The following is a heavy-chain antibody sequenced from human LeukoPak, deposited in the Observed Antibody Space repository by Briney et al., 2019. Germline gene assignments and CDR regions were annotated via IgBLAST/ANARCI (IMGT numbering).Heavy chain of an antibody. V-gene: IGHV4-39*01. CDR1: GDSITNGIYY. CDR3: ARRPRDWLIVGWFDP. J-gene: IGHJ5*02. Sequence: SETLSLTCSVPGDSITNGIYYWGWVRQPPGRGLEWIGNIYHSGSGHYNPSLKSRVTISVDTSKNHFFLKMTSVTAADTGVYYCARRPRDWLIVGWFDPWGQGTPVTVSS. CDR2: IYHSGSG. D-gene: IGHD3-9*01.